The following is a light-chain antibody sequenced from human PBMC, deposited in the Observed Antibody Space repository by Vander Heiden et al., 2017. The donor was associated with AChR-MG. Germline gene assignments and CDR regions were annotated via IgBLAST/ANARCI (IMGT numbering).Light chain of an antibody. Sequence: DIQMTQSPSSLSASVGDRVTITCRASQSITSYLNWYQQKPGQAPKFLIYGASSLQSGVPSRFSGSGSGTDFTLTISSLQPEDFVTYYCQQSDSTPYTFGQGTKLEIK. CDR1: QSITSY. CDR3: QQSDSTPYT. V-gene: IGKV1-39*01. CDR2: GAS. J-gene: IGKJ2*01.